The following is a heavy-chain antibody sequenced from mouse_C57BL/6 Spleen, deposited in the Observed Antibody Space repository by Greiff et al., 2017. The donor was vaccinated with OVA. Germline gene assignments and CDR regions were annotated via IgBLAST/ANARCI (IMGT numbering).Heavy chain of an antibody. J-gene: IGHJ2*01. CDR1: GYTFTNYW. V-gene: IGHV1-63*01. CDR3: ARGYGSRRGYYFDY. Sequence: QVQLKQSGAELVRPGTSVKMSCKASGYTFTNYWIGWAKQRPGHGLEWIGDIYPGGGYTNYNEKFKGKATLTADKSSSTAYMQFSSLTSEDSAIYYCARGYGSRRGYYFDYWGQGTTLTVSS. CDR2: IYPGGGYT. D-gene: IGHD1-1*01.